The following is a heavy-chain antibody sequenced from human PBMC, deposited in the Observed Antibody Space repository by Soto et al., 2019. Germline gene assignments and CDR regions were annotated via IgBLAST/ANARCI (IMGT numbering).Heavy chain of an antibody. J-gene: IGHJ6*02. V-gene: IGHV1-18*01. Sequence: QVQLVQSGAEVKKPGASVKVSCKASGYTFTSYGISWVRQAPGQGLEWRGGISAYNGNTNYAQKLQGRVTMTTDTSTSTAYMELRSARDDGTAVYYCARDYNVILTGYYKSYYYYGMDVWGQGTTVTVSS. CDR2: ISAYNGNT. D-gene: IGHD3-9*01. CDR1: GYTFTSYG. CDR3: ARDYNVILTGYYKSYYYYGMDV.